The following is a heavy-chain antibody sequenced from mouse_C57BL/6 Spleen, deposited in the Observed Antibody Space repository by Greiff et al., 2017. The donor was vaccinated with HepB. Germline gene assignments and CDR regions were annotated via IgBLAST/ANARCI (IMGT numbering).Heavy chain of an antibody. CDR2: IHPNSGST. Sequence: QVQLKQSGAELVKPGASVKLSCKASGYTFTSYWMHWVKQRPGQGLEWIGMIHPNSGSTNYNEKFKSKATLTVDKSSSTAYMQLSSLTSEDSAVYYCAREGSTMVTTVDYWGQGTTLTVSS. D-gene: IGHD2-2*01. CDR3: AREGSTMVTTVDY. V-gene: IGHV1-64*01. CDR1: GYTFTSYW. J-gene: IGHJ2*01.